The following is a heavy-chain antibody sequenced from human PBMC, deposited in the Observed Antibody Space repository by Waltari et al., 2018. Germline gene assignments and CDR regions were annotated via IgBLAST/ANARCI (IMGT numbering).Heavy chain of an antibody. CDR2: INPNSGGT. V-gene: IGHV1-2*02. CDR3: ARDYSNTKGYYYYYMDV. J-gene: IGHJ6*03. CDR1: GYPFTASY. D-gene: IGHD4-4*01. Sequence: QVQLVPAGAEGKKPGSSVKVSCKASGYPFTASYLHWVRQAPGQGLEWMGWINPNSGGTNYAQKFQGRVTMTRDTSISTAYMELSRLRSDDTAVYYCARDYSNTKGYYYYYMDVWGKGTTVTISS.